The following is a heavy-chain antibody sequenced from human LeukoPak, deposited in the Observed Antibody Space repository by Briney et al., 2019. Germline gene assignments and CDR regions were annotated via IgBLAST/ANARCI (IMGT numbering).Heavy chain of an antibody. D-gene: IGHD3-10*01. CDR1: GFTFSTYG. V-gene: IGHV3-23*01. J-gene: IGHJ4*02. CDR3: AKSGPYYYDY. Sequence: GGSLRLSCAASGFTFSTYGMSWVHQAPGKGLEWVSTFGGSGASVYYADSVKGRFTVSRDNSKNTLYLQMNSLRVEDTAVYYCAKSGPYYYDYWGRGTLVTVSS. CDR2: FGGSGASV.